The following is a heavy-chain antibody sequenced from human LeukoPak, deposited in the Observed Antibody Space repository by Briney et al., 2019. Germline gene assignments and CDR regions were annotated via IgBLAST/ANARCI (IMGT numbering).Heavy chain of an antibody. CDR2: ISSSGSTI. J-gene: IGHJ4*02. Sequence: GGSLRLSCAASGFTFSSYEMNWVRQAPGKGLEWVSYISSSGSTIYYADSVKGRFTISRDNAKNSLYLQMNSLRAEDTAVYYCARDKAEYYFDYWGQGTLVTVSS. V-gene: IGHV3-48*03. D-gene: IGHD6-19*01. CDR3: ARDKAEYYFDY. CDR1: GFTFSSYE.